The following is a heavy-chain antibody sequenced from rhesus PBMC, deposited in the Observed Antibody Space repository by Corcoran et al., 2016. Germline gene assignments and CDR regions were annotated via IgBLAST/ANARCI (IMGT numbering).Heavy chain of an antibody. CDR2: IYGSGGST. CDR3: ARLEGSTDFDY. D-gene: IGHD4-29*01. CDR1: GGSISSSNW. J-gene: IGHJ4*01. V-gene: IGHV4-93*02. Sequence: QVQLQESGPAVVKPSETLSLICAVSGGSISSSNWWSWNVQSPGKGLEWIGGIYGSGGSTEYSPTLKIRVTISVATSKSQFSLKLGSVTAADTAVYYCARLEGSTDFDYWGQGVLVTVSS.